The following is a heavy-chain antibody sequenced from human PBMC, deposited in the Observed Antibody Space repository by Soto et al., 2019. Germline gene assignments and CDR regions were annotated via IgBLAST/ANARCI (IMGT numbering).Heavy chain of an antibody. Sequence: PSETLSLTCAVSGGSISSRNWWSWVRQPPGKGLEWIGEIYHSGSTNYNPSLKSRVTISVDKSKNQFSLKLSSVTAADTAVYYCARVPDIAEAGPYYFDYWGQGTLVTVSS. CDR2: IYHSGST. CDR3: ARVPDIAEAGPYYFDY. J-gene: IGHJ4*02. V-gene: IGHV4-4*02. D-gene: IGHD6-13*01. CDR1: GGSISSRNW.